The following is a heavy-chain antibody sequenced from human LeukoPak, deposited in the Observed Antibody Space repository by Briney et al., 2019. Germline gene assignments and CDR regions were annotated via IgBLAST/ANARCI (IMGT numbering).Heavy chain of an antibody. CDR3: ARTYCGGDCRGYYYSYYMDV. CDR2: FSGSGGST. CDR1: GFTFSSYA. D-gene: IGHD2-21*02. V-gene: IGHV3-23*01. Sequence: GGSLRLSCAASGFTFSSYAMSWVRQAPGKGLECISGFSGSGGSTYYADSVKGRFTISRDNSKNTLYLQMNSLRAEDTAVYYCARTYCGGDCRGYYYSYYMDVWGKGTTVTISS. J-gene: IGHJ6*03.